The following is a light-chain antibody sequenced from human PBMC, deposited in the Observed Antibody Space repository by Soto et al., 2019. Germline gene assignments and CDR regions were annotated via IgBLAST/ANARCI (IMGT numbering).Light chain of an antibody. V-gene: IGKV1-5*03. CDR2: KAS. CDR3: QQYNTYSWT. CDR1: QFVSTW. Sequence: DIQMTQSPSTLSASVGDRVTITCRASQFVSTWMAWYQQKPGKAPNLLIYKASNLERGVPSRFSGSGSGTEFTLTISSLQPDDFVTYYCQQYNTYSWTFGQGTRVEIK. J-gene: IGKJ1*01.